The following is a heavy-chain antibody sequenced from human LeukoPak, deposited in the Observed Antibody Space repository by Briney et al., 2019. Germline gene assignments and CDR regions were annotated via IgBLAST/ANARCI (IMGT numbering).Heavy chain of an antibody. CDR2: IKEGGGEK. Sequence: PGGSLRLSCAASGFTFSSYWMSWVRQAPGKGLEWVANIKEGGGEKYYVDSVKGRFTISRDNAKNSLFLQMNSLRAEDAAVYYCARVRRYYGSGSSIDYWGQGTLVTVSS. D-gene: IGHD3-10*01. CDR1: GFTFSSYW. CDR3: ARVRRYYGSGSSIDY. V-gene: IGHV3-7*05. J-gene: IGHJ4*02.